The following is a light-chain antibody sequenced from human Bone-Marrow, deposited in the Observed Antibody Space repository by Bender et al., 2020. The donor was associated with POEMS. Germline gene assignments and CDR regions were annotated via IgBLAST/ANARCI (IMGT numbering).Light chain of an antibody. Sequence: SSELTQPPSVSVSPGQTASITCSGDKLGEKYACWYQQKPGQSPVLVIYQDVKRPSGIPERFSGSSSGNTATLTISGTQAMDEADYYCQAWDSNTAVIFGGGTKLTVL. CDR1: KLGEKY. CDR2: QDV. J-gene: IGLJ2*01. V-gene: IGLV3-1*01. CDR3: QAWDSNTAVI.